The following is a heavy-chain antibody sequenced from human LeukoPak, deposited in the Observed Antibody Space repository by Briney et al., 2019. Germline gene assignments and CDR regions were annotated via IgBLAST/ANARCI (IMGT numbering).Heavy chain of an antibody. V-gene: IGHV4-4*07. Sequence: SETLSLTCTVSGGSINNYYWSWIRQPAGKGLEWIGRISSSGTTYYNPSLRSRVTMSVDKSETQFSLMVNSVTASDTAVYFCARGAGLPTGAEYFQLWGQGTLVSVSS. D-gene: IGHD1-14*01. CDR3: ARGAGLPTGAEYFQL. J-gene: IGHJ1*01. CDR1: GGSINNYY. CDR2: ISSSGTT.